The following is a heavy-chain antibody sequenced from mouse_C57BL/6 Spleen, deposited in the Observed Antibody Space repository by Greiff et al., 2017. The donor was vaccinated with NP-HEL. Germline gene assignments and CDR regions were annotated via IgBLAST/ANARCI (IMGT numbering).Heavy chain of an antibody. CDR1: GYTFTSYW. CDR3: ARRYYGSSYVFDY. J-gene: IGHJ2*01. V-gene: IGHV1-50*01. CDR2: IDPSDSYT. Sequence: VQLQQPGAELVKPGASVKLSCKASGYTFTSYWMQWVKQRPGQGLEWIGEIDPSDSYTNYNQKFKGKATLTVDTSSSTAYMQLSSLTSEDSAVYYCARRYYGSSYVFDYWGQGTTLTVSS. D-gene: IGHD1-1*01.